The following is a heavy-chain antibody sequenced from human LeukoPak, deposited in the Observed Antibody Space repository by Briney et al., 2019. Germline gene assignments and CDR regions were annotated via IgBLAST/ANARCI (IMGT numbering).Heavy chain of an antibody. Sequence: ASVKVSCKASGYTFSSYDINWVRQATGQEFEWMGWMNPNSGNTGYAQKFQGRVTMTRNTSISTAYMELSSLRSEDTAVYYCARGPIVVVPAAMGYYYGMDVWGQGTTVTVSS. J-gene: IGHJ6*02. V-gene: IGHV1-8*01. CDR3: ARGPIVVVPAAMGYYYGMDV. CDR1: GYTFSSYD. CDR2: MNPNSGNT. D-gene: IGHD2-2*01.